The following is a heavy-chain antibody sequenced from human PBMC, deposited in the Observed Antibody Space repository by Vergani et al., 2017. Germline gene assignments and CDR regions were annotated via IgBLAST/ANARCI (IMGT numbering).Heavy chain of an antibody. CDR2: VYARDSIT. Sequence: EVQLVQSGAEVKKPGESLKISCEGSGYTFTDYWVGWVRQKPGKGLEWMGVVYARDSITRYSLSFEGQVTISADKSINTAYLQWSSLKASDTAMYYCASYGDYDAFDYWGQGTLVTVSS. V-gene: IGHV5-51*01. CDR3: ASYGDYDAFDY. CDR1: GYTFTDYW. D-gene: IGHD4-17*01. J-gene: IGHJ4*02.